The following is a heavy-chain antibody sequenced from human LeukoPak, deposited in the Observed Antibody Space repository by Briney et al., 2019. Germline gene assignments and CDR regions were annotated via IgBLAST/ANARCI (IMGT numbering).Heavy chain of an antibody. J-gene: IGHJ5*02. V-gene: IGHV3-9*01. CDR3: ARLLLWFGEPSFDP. D-gene: IGHD3-10*01. CDR2: ISWNSGSI. Sequence: GGSLRLSCAASGFTFDDYAMHWVRQAPGKGLEWVSGISWNSGSIGYADSVKGRFTISRDNAKNSLYLQMNSLRAEDTAVYYCARLLLWFGEPSFDPWGRGTLVTVSS. CDR1: GFTFDDYA.